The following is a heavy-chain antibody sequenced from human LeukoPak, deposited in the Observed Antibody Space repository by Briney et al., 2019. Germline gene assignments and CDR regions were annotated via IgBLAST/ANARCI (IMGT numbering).Heavy chain of an antibody. CDR2: VHRDGST. Sequence: PGGSLRLSCAVSGFIVGTNYMSWVRQAPGKGLEWVSIVHRDGSTYYADSVKGRFTTSRDNSKNTLYIQMNSLRAEDTGVYYCARDGEHVLAHDYWGQGTLVTVSS. J-gene: IGHJ4*02. D-gene: IGHD3-10*01. V-gene: IGHV3-66*01. CDR1: GFIVGTNY. CDR3: ARDGEHVLAHDY.